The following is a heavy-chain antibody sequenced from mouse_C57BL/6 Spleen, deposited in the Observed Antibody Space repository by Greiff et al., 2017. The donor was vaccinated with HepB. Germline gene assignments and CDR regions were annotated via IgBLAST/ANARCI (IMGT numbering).Heavy chain of an antibody. V-gene: IGHV1-47*01. CDR1: GYTFTTYP. CDR3: ARRRSYDGYYTEGVDY. J-gene: IGHJ2*01. CDR2: FHPYNDDT. D-gene: IGHD2-3*01. Sequence: VQLQESGAELVKPGASVKMSCKASGYTFTTYPIEWMKQNHGKSLEWIGNFHPYNDDTKYNEKFKGKATLTVEKSSSTVYLELSRLTSDDSAVYYCARRRSYDGYYTEGVDYWGQGTTLTVSS.